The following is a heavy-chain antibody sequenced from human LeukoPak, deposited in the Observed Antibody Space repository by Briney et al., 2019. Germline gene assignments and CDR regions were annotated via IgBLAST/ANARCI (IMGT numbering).Heavy chain of an antibody. CDR2: IYHSGST. Sequence: PSETLSLTCTVSGGSISSYYWSWIRQPAGKGLEWIGSIYHSGSTNYNPSLKSRVTISVDTSKNQFSLKLSSVTAADTAVYYCARDRGAYSSGWYLVDYMDVWGKGTTVTVSS. CDR1: GGSISSYY. V-gene: IGHV4-4*07. D-gene: IGHD6-19*01. J-gene: IGHJ6*03. CDR3: ARDRGAYSSGWYLVDYMDV.